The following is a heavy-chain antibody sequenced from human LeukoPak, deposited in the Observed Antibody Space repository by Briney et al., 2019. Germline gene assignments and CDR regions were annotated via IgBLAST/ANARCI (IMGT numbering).Heavy chain of an antibody. CDR2: IGGSGGNT. Sequence: PGGSLRLSCAASGFTFSNYAMSWVRQAPGKGLEWVSCIGGSGGNTFYADSVKGWFTISRDNSKNTLHLQMNSLRAEDTAVYYCANFVWSGLSRTFNYWGQGTLVTVSS. J-gene: IGHJ4*02. CDR3: ANFVWSGLSRTFNY. V-gene: IGHV3-23*01. D-gene: IGHD3-3*01. CDR1: GFTFSNYA.